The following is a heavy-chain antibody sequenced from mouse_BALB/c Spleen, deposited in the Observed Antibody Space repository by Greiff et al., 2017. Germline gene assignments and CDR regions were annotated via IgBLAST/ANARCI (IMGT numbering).Heavy chain of an antibody. CDR1: GFTFSDYY. D-gene: IGHD2-14*01. CDR2: ISDGGSYT. V-gene: IGHV5-4*02. CDR3: ARDRGTTRAMDY. J-gene: IGHJ4*01. Sequence: EVQRLESGGGLVKPGGSLKLSCAASGFTFSDYYMYWVRQTPEKRLEWVATISDGGSYTYYPDSVKGRFTISRDNAKNNLYLQMSSLKSEDTAMYYCARDRGTTRAMDYWGQGTSVTVSS.